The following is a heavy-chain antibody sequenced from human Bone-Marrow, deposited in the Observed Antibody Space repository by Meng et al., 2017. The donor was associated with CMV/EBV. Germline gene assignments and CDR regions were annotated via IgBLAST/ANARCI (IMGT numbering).Heavy chain of an antibody. D-gene: IGHD2-21*01. CDR1: GGSISSYY. CDR2: IYYSGST. J-gene: IGHJ6*02. V-gene: IGHV4-59*01. CDR3: AREVAPWSYYYGMDV. Sequence: SETLSLTCTVSGGSISSYYWSWIRQPPGKGLEWIGYIYYSGSTNYNPSLKSRVTISVDTSKNQFSLKLSSVTAADTAVYYWAREVAPWSYYYGMDVWGQGTTVTVSS.